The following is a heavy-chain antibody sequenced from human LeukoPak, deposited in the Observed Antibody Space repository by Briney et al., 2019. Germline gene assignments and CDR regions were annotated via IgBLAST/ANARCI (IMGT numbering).Heavy chain of an antibody. CDR1: GFTLSSYW. V-gene: IGHV3-74*01. Sequence: QTGGSLRLSCATSGFTLSSYWMHWVRQVPGKGLEWFSRINNDGVSTSYADSVKGRFTISRDNAKNSLYLQMNSLRAEDTAVSYCASGMRVGPNIWGQGTLVTVSS. D-gene: IGHD1-26*01. J-gene: IGHJ4*02. CDR3: ASGMRVGPNI. CDR2: INNDGVST.